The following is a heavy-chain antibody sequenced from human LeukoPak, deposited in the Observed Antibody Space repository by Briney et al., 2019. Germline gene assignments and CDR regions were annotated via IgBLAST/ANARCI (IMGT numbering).Heavy chain of an antibody. CDR1: GSTFDDYG. CDR2: INWDGTNT. Sequence: SGGSLRLSCEDSGSTFDDYGMSWVRQAPGKGLEWLCGINWDGTNTHYADSVKGRFTISRDNAKNSLFLQMSSLRVEDTALYYCVRDVGSNWYSFNFWGQGTLVTVTS. D-gene: IGHD6-13*01. J-gene: IGHJ4*02. CDR3: VRDVGSNWYSFNF. V-gene: IGHV3-20*04.